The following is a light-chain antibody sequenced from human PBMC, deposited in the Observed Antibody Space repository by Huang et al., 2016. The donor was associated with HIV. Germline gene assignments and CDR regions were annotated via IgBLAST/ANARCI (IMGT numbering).Light chain of an antibody. CDR2: GAS. J-gene: IGKJ4*01. Sequence: DIQMTQSPSSLSAFVGDRVTITCRASQDIRNYLAWYQQKSGKVPTLLIYGASTLQSGVPSRFSGSGSETDFTLTITSLQPEDVATYYCQKYDSAPLTFGGGTKVEIK. CDR1: QDIRNY. CDR3: QKYDSAPLT. V-gene: IGKV1-27*01.